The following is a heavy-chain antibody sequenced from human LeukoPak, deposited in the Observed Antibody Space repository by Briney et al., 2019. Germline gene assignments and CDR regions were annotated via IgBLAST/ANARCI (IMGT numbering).Heavy chain of an antibody. J-gene: IGHJ4*02. V-gene: IGHV1-18*01. CDR2: INAYNGNT. CDR3: ARGDYDILTGYYLDY. CDR1: GYTFTSYG. D-gene: IGHD3-9*01. Sequence: ASVKVSCKASGYTFTSYGISWVRQAPGQGLEWMGWINAYNGNTNYAQKLQGRVTMTTDTSTSTAYMELRSLRSDDTAVYYCARGDYDILTGYYLDYWGQGTLVTVSS.